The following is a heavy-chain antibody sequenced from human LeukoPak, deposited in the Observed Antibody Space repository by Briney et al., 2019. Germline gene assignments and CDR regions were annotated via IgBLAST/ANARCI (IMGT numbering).Heavy chain of an antibody. Sequence: ASVKVSCKASGGTFSSYAISWVRQAPGQGLEWMGWISAYNGNTNYAQKLQGRVTMTTDTSTSTAYMELRSLRSDDTAVYYCARDDPYCSGGSCYFWYYYGMDVWGQGTTVTVSS. D-gene: IGHD2-15*01. V-gene: IGHV1-18*01. CDR2: ISAYNGNT. CDR3: ARDDPYCSGGSCYFWYYYGMDV. CDR1: GGTFSSYA. J-gene: IGHJ6*02.